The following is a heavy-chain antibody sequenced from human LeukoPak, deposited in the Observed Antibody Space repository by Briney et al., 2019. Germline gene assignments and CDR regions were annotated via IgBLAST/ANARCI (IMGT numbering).Heavy chain of an antibody. CDR3: ARDERKYCSSTSCYSSSY. Sequence: GGSLRLSCAASGFTFSSYSMNWVRQAPGKGLEWVSSISSSSSYKYYADSVKGRFTISRDNAKNSLYLQMNSLRAEDTAVYYCARDERKYCSSTSCYSSSYWGQGTLVTVSS. CDR2: ISSSSSYK. J-gene: IGHJ4*02. CDR1: GFTFSSYS. V-gene: IGHV3-21*01. D-gene: IGHD2-2*02.